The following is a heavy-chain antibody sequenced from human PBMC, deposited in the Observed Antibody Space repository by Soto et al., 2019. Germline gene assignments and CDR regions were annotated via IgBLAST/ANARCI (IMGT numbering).Heavy chain of an antibody. Sequence: QVQLQESGPGLVKPSETLSLTCTVSGGSVSSGSYYWSWIRQPPGKGLEWIGYIYYSGSTNYNPSLESRVTISVDTSKNQFSLKLSSVTAADTAVYYCARGTLGIAVAFDYWGQGTLVTVSS. D-gene: IGHD6-19*01. CDR1: GGSVSSGSYY. J-gene: IGHJ4*02. V-gene: IGHV4-61*01. CDR2: IYYSGST. CDR3: ARGTLGIAVAFDY.